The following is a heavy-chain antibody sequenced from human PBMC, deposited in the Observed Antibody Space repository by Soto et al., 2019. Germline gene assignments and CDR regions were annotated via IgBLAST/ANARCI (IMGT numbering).Heavy chain of an antibody. Sequence: ASVKVSCKASGYTFTSYGISWVRQAPGQGLEWMGWISAYNGNTNYAQKLQGRVTMTTDTSTSTAYMELRSLRSDDTAVYYCARDSPGAIFGVVTHHYYYYGMDVWGQ. D-gene: IGHD3-3*01. CDR2: ISAYNGNT. CDR3: ARDSPGAIFGVVTHHYYYYGMDV. J-gene: IGHJ6*02. CDR1: GYTFTSYG. V-gene: IGHV1-18*04.